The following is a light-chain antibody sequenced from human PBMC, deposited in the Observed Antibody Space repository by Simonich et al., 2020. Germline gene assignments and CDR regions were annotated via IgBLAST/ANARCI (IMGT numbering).Light chain of an antibody. CDR1: QSVLYSSNNKNY. V-gene: IGKV4-1*01. CDR3: QQYYSTPYT. Sequence: DIVMTQSPDSLAVSLGERATINCKSSQSVLYSSNNKNYLAWEQQKPGQPPKLLIYWASTRESGGPDRFSGSGSGTDFTLTISSLQAEDVAVYYCQQYYSTPYTFGQGTKLEIK. J-gene: IGKJ2*01. CDR2: WAS.